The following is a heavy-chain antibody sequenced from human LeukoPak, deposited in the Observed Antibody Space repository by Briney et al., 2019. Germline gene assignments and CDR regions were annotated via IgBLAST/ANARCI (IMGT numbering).Heavy chain of an antibody. CDR1: GGSISSGTHY. CDR2: IYYTGIT. CDR3: AASSGVTLGRF. J-gene: IGHJ4*02. Sequence: SETLSLTCTVSGGSISSGTHYYNWIRQHPGKGLEWIGYIYYTGITSYNPSLKSRVTMSVDTSMNQVSLKVTSLTAADTAVYYCAASSGVTLGRFWGQGTLVTVSS. V-gene: IGHV4-31*03. D-gene: IGHD3-16*01.